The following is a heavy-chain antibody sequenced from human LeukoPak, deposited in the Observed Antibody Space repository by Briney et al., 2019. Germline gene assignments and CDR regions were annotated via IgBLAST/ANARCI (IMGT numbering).Heavy chain of an antibody. CDR2: IYSSGTT. V-gene: IGHV4-4*07. Sequence: PSETLSLTCNVSGGSISNYYWTWIRQPAGKGLEWIGRIYSSGTTTYNPSLKSRVAMSVDTSRNQFPLKLSSVTAADTAVYYCARVSPIAVAGSSYYYAMDVWGQGTTVTVSS. J-gene: IGHJ6*02. CDR1: GGSISNYY. CDR3: ARVSPIAVAGSSYYYAMDV. D-gene: IGHD6-19*01.